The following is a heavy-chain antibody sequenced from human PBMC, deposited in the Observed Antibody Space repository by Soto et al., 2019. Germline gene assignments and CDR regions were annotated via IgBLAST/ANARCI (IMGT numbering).Heavy chain of an antibody. J-gene: IGHJ2*01. CDR1: GFTFSNYG. CDR2: IWSDGTNE. Sequence: QVQLVESGGGVVQPGGSLRLSCAASGFTFSNYGLDWVRQAPGKGLEWVAVIWSDGTNEYYADSVKGRFTISRDNSKNTLYLQMNSLRAQDTAVYYCARDHSRGGSISEDGYFDLWGRGTLVTVSS. V-gene: IGHV3-33*01. CDR3: ARDHSRGGSISEDGYFDL. D-gene: IGHD3-10*01.